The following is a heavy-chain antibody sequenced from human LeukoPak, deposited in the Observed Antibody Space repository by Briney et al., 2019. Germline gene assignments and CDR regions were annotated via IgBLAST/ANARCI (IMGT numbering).Heavy chain of an antibody. CDR3: ARNAEDTAMVFLAFDI. CDR2: INPNSGGT. Sequence: ASVKVSCKASGYTFTGYCMHWVRQAPGQGLEWMGWINPNSGGTNYAQKFQGRVTMTRDTSISTAYMELSRLRSDDTAVYYCARNAEDTAMVFLAFDIWGQGTIVTVSS. V-gene: IGHV1-2*02. CDR1: GYTFTGYC. J-gene: IGHJ3*02. D-gene: IGHD5-18*01.